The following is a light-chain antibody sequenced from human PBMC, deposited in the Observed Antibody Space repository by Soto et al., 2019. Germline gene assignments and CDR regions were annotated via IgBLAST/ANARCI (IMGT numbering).Light chain of an antibody. CDR2: GAS. Sequence: DIQMTQSPSSLSASVRDSVTITCQASQDIRNNLNWYQQKPGQAPKVLIYGASNLVTGVPSRFSGSGSGTHFTFTISNLQPEDIATYYCQQFDSLLRATFGGGTKVDI. J-gene: IGKJ4*01. CDR1: QDIRNN. CDR3: QQFDSLLRAT. V-gene: IGKV1-33*01.